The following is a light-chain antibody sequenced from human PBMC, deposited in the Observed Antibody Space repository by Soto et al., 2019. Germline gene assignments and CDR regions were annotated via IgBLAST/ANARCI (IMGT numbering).Light chain of an antibody. Sequence: EIVMTQSPATLSVSPGDRATLSCRASQSVSSSYLALYQQKPVQSPRLLIYDASTSVTGIPARFSGSGSGAYFTLTISSLQSEDFALYYCQQYYNWPPLTFGQGTKVDI. CDR1: QSVSSSY. V-gene: IGKV3-15*01. CDR2: DAS. CDR3: QQYYNWPPLT. J-gene: IGKJ1*01.